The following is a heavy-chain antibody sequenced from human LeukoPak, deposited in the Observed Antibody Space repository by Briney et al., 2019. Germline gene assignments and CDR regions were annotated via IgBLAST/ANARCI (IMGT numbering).Heavy chain of an antibody. CDR3: AKDIQAYPPIAYCGGDCSPPGLDV. J-gene: IGHJ6*02. D-gene: IGHD2-21*02. CDR1: GFTFDDYA. Sequence: PGGSLRLSCAASGFTFDDYAMHWVRQAPGKGLEWVSGISWNSGSIGYADSVKGRFTISRDNAKNSLYLQMNSLRAEDTALYYCAKDIQAYPPIAYCGGDCSPPGLDVWGQGTTVTVSS. CDR2: ISWNSGSI. V-gene: IGHV3-9*01.